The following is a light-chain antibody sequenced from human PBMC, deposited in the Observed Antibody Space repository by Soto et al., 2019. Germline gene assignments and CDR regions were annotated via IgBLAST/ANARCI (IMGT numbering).Light chain of an antibody. CDR3: QHYNSNPAA. CDR2: KAS. Sequence: DMQMTQSPSTLSGSVGDRVTITCRASQTISSWLAWYQQKPGKAPKLLIYKASTLKSGVPSRFSGSGSGTEFTLTISSLQPDDFATYYCQHYNSNPAAFGQGSKV. V-gene: IGKV1-5*03. J-gene: IGKJ1*01. CDR1: QTISSW.